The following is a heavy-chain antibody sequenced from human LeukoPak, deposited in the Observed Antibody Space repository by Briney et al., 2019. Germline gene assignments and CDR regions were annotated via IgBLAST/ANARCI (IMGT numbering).Heavy chain of an antibody. D-gene: IGHD3-10*01. CDR3: ARGPLWFGEDAFDI. Sequence: GGSLRLSCAASGFTFSSFSMNWVRQAPGKGLEWVSSISSSSSYIYYADSVKGRFIISRHNAKNSLYLQMNSLRAEDTAVYYCARGPLWFGEDAFDIWGQGTMVTVSS. J-gene: IGHJ3*02. CDR2: ISSSSSYI. CDR1: GFTFSSFS. V-gene: IGHV3-21*01.